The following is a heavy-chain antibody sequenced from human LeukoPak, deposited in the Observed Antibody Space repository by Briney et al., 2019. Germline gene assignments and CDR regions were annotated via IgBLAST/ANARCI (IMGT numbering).Heavy chain of an antibody. Sequence: SETLSLTCTVSGGSISSSSYYWGWIRQPPGKGLEWIGSIYYSGSTYYNPSLKSRVTISVDTSKNQFSLKLSSVTAADTAVYYCARAWAYSSSWLGFDPWGQGTLVTVSS. CDR1: GGSISSSSYY. CDR2: IYYSGST. J-gene: IGHJ5*02. V-gene: IGHV4-39*01. CDR3: ARAWAYSSSWLGFDP. D-gene: IGHD6-13*01.